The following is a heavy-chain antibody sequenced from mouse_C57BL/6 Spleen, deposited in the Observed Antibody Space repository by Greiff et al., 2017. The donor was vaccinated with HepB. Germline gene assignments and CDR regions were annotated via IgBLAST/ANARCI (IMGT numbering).Heavy chain of an antibody. V-gene: IGHV1-64*01. CDR3: AIGNRGFTTVVDY. CDR2: IHPNSGST. J-gene: IGHJ2*01. CDR1: GYTFTSYW. Sequence: VKLMESGAELVKPGASVKLSCKASGYTFTSYWMHWVKQRPGQGLEWIGMIHPNSGSTNYNEKFKSKATLTVDKSSSTAYMQLSSLTSEDSAVYYCAIGNRGFTTVVDYWGQGTTLTVSS. D-gene: IGHD1-1*01.